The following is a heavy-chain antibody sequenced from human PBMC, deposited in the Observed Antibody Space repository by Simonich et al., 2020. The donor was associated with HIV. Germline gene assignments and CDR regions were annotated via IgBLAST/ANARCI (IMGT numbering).Heavy chain of an antibody. CDR2: ISWNSGSI. V-gene: IGHV3-9*03. D-gene: IGHD6-6*01. J-gene: IGHJ4*02. CDR3: AKDRYSSSSGSFDY. Sequence: EVQLVESGGGLVQTGRSLRLSFAASGFTFDDYAMHWVRQAPGKGREWVSGISWNSGSIGYADSVKGRFTISRDNAKNSLYLQMNSLRAEDMALYYCAKDRYSSSSGSFDYWGQGTLVTVSS. CDR1: GFTFDDYA.